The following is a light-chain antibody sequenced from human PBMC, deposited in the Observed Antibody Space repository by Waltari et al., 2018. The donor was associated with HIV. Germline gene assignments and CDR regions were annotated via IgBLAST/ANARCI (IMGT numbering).Light chain of an antibody. CDR3: CSYAGGSRV. CDR1: SSAVGGYNF. J-gene: IGLJ1*01. Sequence: QSALTQPRPVSGSPGQSVTISCTGTSSAVGGYNFVSWYQQHPGKVPKLLVYGVSKRPSGVPDRFSGSKSGNTASLTISGLQVEDEGDYYCCSYAGGSRVFGTGTKVTVL. V-gene: IGLV2-11*01. CDR2: GVS.